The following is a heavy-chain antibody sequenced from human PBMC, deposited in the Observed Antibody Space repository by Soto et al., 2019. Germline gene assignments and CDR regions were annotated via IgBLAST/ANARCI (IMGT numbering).Heavy chain of an antibody. CDR1: GGSISSSSYY. D-gene: IGHD5-12*01. CDR2: NYYSGST. CDR3: ATGQRKSKAKHSGLDY. V-gene: IGHV4-39*01. J-gene: IGHJ4*02. Sequence: SETLSLTCTVSGGSISSSSYYWGWIRQPPGKGLEWIGSNYYSGSTYYNPSLKSRVTISVDTSKNQFSLKLSSVTAADTAVYYCATGQRKSKAKHSGLDYWGQGTLVTVSS.